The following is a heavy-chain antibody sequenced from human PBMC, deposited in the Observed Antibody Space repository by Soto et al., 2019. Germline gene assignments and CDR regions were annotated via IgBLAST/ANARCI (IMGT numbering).Heavy chain of an antibody. CDR1: VGSISSSSYY. Sequence: SETLSLTCTVSVGSISSSSYYWGWIRQPPGKGLEWIGSIYYSGSTYYNPSLKSRVTISVDTSKNQFSLKLSSVTAADTAVYYCARQGSSSWYNFGYWGQGTLVTVSS. CDR3: ARQGSSSWYNFGY. J-gene: IGHJ4*02. D-gene: IGHD6-13*01. CDR2: IYYSGST. V-gene: IGHV4-39*01.